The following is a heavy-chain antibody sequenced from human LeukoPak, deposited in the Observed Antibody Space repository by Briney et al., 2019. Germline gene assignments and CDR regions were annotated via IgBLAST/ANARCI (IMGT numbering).Heavy chain of an antibody. V-gene: IGHV4-59*12. J-gene: IGHJ6*03. CDR2: IYYSGST. D-gene: IGHD2-2*01. CDR1: GVSISSYY. CDR3: AREFAVVQAAINRKGYYMDV. Sequence: PSETLSLTCTVSGVSISSYYWSWIRQPPGKGLEWIGYIYYSGSTNYNPSLKSRVTISVGTSKNQFSLKLSSVTAADTAVYYCAREFAVVQAAINRKGYYMDVWGKGTTVTVSS.